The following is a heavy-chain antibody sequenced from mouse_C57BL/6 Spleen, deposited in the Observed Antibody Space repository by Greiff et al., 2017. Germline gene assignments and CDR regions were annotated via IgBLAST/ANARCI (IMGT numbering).Heavy chain of an antibody. Sequence: VQLQESGPELVKPGASVKISCKASGYAFSSSWMNWVKQRPGKGLEWIGRIYPGDGDTNYNGKFKGKATLTADKSSSTAYMQLSSLTSEDSAVYFCARSLTTVVATKDYFDYWGQGTTLTVSS. J-gene: IGHJ2*01. CDR2: IYPGDGDT. V-gene: IGHV1-82*01. CDR3: ARSLTTVVATKDYFDY. CDR1: GYAFSSSW. D-gene: IGHD1-1*01.